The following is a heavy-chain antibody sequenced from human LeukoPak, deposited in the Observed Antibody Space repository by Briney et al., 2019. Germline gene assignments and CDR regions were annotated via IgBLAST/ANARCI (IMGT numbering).Heavy chain of an antibody. D-gene: IGHD1-26*01. CDR1: GGSFSDYY. Sequence: SETLSLTCADYGGSFSDYYWSWIRQPPGKGLEWIGEINHSGSTNYNPSLKSRVTISVDTSKNQFSLKLSSVTAADTAVYYCAREGQRGHFDSWGQGTLVTVSS. J-gene: IGHJ4*02. CDR2: INHSGST. CDR3: AREGQRGHFDS. V-gene: IGHV4-34*01.